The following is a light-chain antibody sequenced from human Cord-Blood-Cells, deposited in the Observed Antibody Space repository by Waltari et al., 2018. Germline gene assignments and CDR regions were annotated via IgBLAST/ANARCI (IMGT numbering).Light chain of an antibody. Sequence: QSALTQPPSASGSPGQSVTISCTGTSSAVGGYNSVSWYQQHPGKAPKLMIYEVSNRPSGVPDRFSGSKSGNTASLSVSGIQAEDEADYYCSSYAGRNNVVFGGGTKLTVL. CDR3: SSYAGRNNVV. CDR1: SSAVGGYNS. CDR2: EVS. V-gene: IGLV2-8*01. J-gene: IGLJ2*01.